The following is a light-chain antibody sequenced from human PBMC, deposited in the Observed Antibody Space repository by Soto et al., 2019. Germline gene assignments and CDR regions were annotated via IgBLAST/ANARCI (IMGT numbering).Light chain of an antibody. CDR2: DAS. J-gene: IGKJ1*01. Sequence: DIQMTQTPSTLSASVGESVTTTCRASQSISSWLAWYQQKPGKAPTLLIYDASRLESGVPSRFSGSVSGTELTLTISSMQPDDFATYYCQQYNSYSLWTFGQGTKVDIK. CDR3: QQYNSYSLWT. V-gene: IGKV1-5*01. CDR1: QSISSW.